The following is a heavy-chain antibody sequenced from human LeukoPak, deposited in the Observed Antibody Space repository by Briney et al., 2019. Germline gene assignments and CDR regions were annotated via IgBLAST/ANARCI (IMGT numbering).Heavy chain of an antibody. CDR3: ARQGVVTFPGMDV. Sequence: GGSLRPSCAASGFTFSDYYMSWIRQAPGKGLEWVSYISSSGSTIYYADSVKGRSTISRDNAKNSLYLQMNSLRAEDTAVYYCARQGVVTFPGMDVWGQGTTVTVSS. CDR1: GFTFSDYY. J-gene: IGHJ6*02. V-gene: IGHV3-11*01. D-gene: IGHD4-23*01. CDR2: ISSSGSTI.